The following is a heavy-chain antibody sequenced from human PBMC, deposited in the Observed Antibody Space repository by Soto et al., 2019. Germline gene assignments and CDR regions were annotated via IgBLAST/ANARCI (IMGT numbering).Heavy chain of an antibody. CDR1: GYTFTSYY. CDR2: INPSGGST. CDR3: ARGAYDSSGYSSDAFDI. Sequence: ASVKVSCKASGYTFTSYYMHWVRQAPGQGLEWMGIINPSGGSTSYAQKFQGRVTMTRDTSTSTVYMELSSLRSEDTAVYYCARGAYDSSGYSSDAFDIWGQGTMVTVSS. J-gene: IGHJ3*02. D-gene: IGHD3-22*01. V-gene: IGHV1-46*01.